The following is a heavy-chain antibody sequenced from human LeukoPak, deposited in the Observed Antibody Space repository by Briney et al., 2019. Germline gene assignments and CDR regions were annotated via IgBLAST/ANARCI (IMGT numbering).Heavy chain of an antibody. Sequence: ASVKVSCKASGYTFTGYYMHWVRQAPGQGLEWMGWISAYNGNTNYAQKLQGRVTMTTDTSTSTAYMELRSLRSDDTAVYYCARWTTVMYYYYMDVWGKGTTVTISS. V-gene: IGHV1-18*04. CDR1: GYTFTGYY. CDR3: ARWTTVMYYYYMDV. D-gene: IGHD4-17*01. CDR2: ISAYNGNT. J-gene: IGHJ6*03.